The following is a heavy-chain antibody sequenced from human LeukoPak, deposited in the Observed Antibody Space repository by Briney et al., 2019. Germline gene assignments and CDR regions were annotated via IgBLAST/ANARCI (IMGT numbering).Heavy chain of an antibody. CDR3: ARGRGTTGTLDAFDI. V-gene: IGHV4-30-2*01. D-gene: IGHD1-1*01. J-gene: IGHJ3*02. Sequence: TPSLTCTVSGGSISSGGYYWSWIRQPPGKGLEWIGYIYHSGSTYYNPSLKSRVTISVDRSKNQFSLKLSSVTAADTAVYYCARGRGTTGTLDAFDIWGQGTMVTVSS. CDR2: IYHSGST. CDR1: GGSISSGGYY.